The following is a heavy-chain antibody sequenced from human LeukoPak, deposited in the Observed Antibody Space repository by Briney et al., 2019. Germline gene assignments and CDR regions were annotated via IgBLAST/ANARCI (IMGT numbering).Heavy chain of an antibody. V-gene: IGHV3-21*01. Sequence: GGSLRLSCAASGFTFSNYEMNWVRQAPGKGLEWVSSISSSSSYIYYADSVKGRFTISRDNAKNSLYLQMNSLRAEDTAVYYCARRGLWFGELFAFDIWGQGTMVTVSS. J-gene: IGHJ3*02. CDR2: ISSSSSYI. D-gene: IGHD3-10*01. CDR3: ARRGLWFGELFAFDI. CDR1: GFTFSNYE.